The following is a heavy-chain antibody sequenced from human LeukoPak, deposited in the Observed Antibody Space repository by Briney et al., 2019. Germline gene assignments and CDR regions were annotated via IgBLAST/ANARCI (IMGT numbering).Heavy chain of an antibody. Sequence: GGPLKLSCAASVFIFRNYGIHWVRQAPGKGPGGVAFLRYDASVKDYATSVTGRFTISRDNSQTKVYLQMNSLRAEDTAVYYCAKDSWEVGATSEIDYWGQGSLVTVSS. J-gene: IGHJ4*02. V-gene: IGHV3-30*02. CDR2: LRYDASVK. CDR1: VFIFRNYG. CDR3: AKDSWEVGATSEIDY. D-gene: IGHD1-26*01.